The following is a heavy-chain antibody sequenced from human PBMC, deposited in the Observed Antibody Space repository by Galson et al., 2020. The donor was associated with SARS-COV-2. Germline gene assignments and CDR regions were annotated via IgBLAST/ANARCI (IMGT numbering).Heavy chain of an antibody. D-gene: IGHD2-21*01. Sequence: GGSLRLSCTASGFTVSRNYMFWVRQAPGKRLEWVSSIYRGGSTNYADSVKGRFTISSDNSKNTVYLQMNSLRVEDTAVYYCARGFGPGNLIGLYYFDYGGQGTLVTVSS. CDR1: GFTVSRNY. V-gene: IGHV3-53*01. CDR3: ARGFGPGNLIGLYYFDY. CDR2: IYRGGST. J-gene: IGHJ4*02.